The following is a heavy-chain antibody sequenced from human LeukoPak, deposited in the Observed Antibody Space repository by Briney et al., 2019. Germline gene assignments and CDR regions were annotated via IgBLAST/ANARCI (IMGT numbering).Heavy chain of an antibody. CDR1: GFTFSSHA. J-gene: IGHJ3*02. CDR2: ISASGGST. V-gene: IGHV3-23*01. Sequence: PGGSLRLSCTASGFTFSSHAMTWVRQAPGKGLEWVSVISASGGSTYYADSVKGRFTISRDNSKNTLYLQMNSLRAEDTAVYYCTKRYIAVVGFDAFDIWGQGTMVTVSS. D-gene: IGHD6-19*01. CDR3: TKRYIAVVGFDAFDI.